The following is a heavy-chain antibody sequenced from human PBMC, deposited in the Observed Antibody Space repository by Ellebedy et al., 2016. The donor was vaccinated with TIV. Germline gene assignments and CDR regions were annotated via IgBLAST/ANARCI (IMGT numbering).Heavy chain of an antibody. CDR3: AKDDSGSYTS. V-gene: IGHV1-2*02. J-gene: IGHJ4*02. D-gene: IGHD1-26*01. Sequence: ASVKVSXXTSGYTFSDSDIHWVRQVPGQGLEWMGRMNVNSGGTTYGREFQGRVTMSRDTSISTAYMELSRLKSDDTAVYYCAKDDSGSYTSWGQGTLVTVSS. CDR1: GYTFSDSD. CDR2: MNVNSGGT.